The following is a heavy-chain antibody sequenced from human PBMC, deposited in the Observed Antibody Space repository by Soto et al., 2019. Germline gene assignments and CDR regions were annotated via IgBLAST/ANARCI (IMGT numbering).Heavy chain of an antibody. D-gene: IGHD2-2*01. V-gene: IGHV4-31*03. J-gene: IGHJ6*02. CDR3: AREVVVVPAANYGMDV. Sequence: SETLSLTCTVSGGSISSGGYYWSWIRQHPGKGLEWIGYIYYSGSTYYNPSLKSRVTISVDTSKNQFSLKLSSVTAADTAVYYCAREVVVVPAANYGMDVWGQGTTVTVSS. CDR2: IYYSGST. CDR1: GGSISSGGYY.